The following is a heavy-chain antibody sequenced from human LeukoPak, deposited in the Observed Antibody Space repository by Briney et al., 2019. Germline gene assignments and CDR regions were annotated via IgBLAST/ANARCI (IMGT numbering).Heavy chain of an antibody. CDR1: GGSISSGGYS. CDR3: ARGLHVVEDSRGLPYY. V-gene: IGHV4-30-4*07. D-gene: IGHD3-22*01. Sequence: PSETLSLTCAVSGGSISSGGYSWSWIRQPPGKGLEWIGYIYYSGSTYYNPSLKSRVTISVDTSKNQFSLKLSSVTAADTAVYYCARGLHVVEDSRGLPYYWGQGTLVTVSS. J-gene: IGHJ4*02. CDR2: IYYSGST.